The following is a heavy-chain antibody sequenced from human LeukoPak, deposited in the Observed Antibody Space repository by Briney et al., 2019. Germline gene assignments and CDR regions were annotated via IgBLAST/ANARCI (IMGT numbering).Heavy chain of an antibody. CDR1: GFTFDDYG. CDR3: ARDHSDSSGYYYWYCDL. V-gene: IGHV3-20*01. Sequence: PGGSLRLSCAASGFTFDDYGMSWVRQAPGKGLEWVSGINWNGGSTGYADSVKGRFTISRDNAKNSLYLQMKSLRAEDTALYHCARDHSDSSGYYYWYCDLWGRGTLVTVSS. J-gene: IGHJ2*01. D-gene: IGHD3-22*01. CDR2: INWNGGST.